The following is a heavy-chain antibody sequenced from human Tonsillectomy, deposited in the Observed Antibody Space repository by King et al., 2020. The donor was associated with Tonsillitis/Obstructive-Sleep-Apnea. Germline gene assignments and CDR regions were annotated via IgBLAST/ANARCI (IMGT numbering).Heavy chain of an antibody. CDR1: GFTFSSYA. Sequence: VQLVESGGGLVQSGGSLRLSCAASGFTFSSYAMSWVRQAPGKGLEWVSVISDSGGSTYYADSVKGRFTISRDNSKNTLYLQMKSLRAADTAVYYRAKLYGGNSGAHFDYWGQGTLVTVSS. D-gene: IGHD4-23*01. CDR2: ISDSGGST. V-gene: IGHV3-23*04. CDR3: AKLYGGNSGAHFDY. J-gene: IGHJ4*02.